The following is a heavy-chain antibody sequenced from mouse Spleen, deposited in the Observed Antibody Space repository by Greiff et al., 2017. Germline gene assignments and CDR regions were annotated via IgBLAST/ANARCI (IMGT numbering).Heavy chain of an antibody. CDR3: ARGGDELSFAY. V-gene: IGHV1-80*01. CDR1: GYAFSSYW. Sequence: QVQLKESGAELVKPGASVKISCKASGYAFSSYWMNWVKQRPGKGLEWIGQIYPGDGDTNYNGKFKGKATLTADKSSSTAYMQLSSLTSEDSAVYFCARGGDELSFAYWGQGTLVTVSA. CDR2: IYPGDGDT. J-gene: IGHJ3*01.